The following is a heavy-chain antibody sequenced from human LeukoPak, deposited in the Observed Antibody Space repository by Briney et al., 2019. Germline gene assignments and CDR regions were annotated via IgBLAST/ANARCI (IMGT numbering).Heavy chain of an antibody. V-gene: IGHV1-18*01. D-gene: IGHD2-15*01. J-gene: IGHJ6*02. CDR3: ARYIVVVVAATPASDYYYGMDV. CDR1: GYTFTGYG. CDR2: ISAYNGNT. Sequence: ASVKVSCKASGYTFTGYGISWVRQAPGQGLEWMGWISAYNGNTNYAQKLQGRVTMTTDTSTSTAYMELRSLRSDDTAVYYCARYIVVVVAATPASDYYYGMDVWGQGTTVTVSS.